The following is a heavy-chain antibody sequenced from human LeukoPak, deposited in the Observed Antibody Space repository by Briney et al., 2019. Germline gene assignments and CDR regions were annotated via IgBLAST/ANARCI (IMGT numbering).Heavy chain of an antibody. CDR2: IYYSGST. CDR1: GGPISSSSYY. D-gene: IGHD3-22*01. V-gene: IGHV4-39*01. CDR3: ARPYDSSGYWDY. J-gene: IGHJ4*02. Sequence: SETLSLTCTVSGGPISSSSYYWGWIRQPPGKGLEWIGSIYYSGSTYYNPSLKSRVTISVDTSKNQFSLKLSSVTAADTAVYYCARPYDSSGYWDYWGQGTLVTVSS.